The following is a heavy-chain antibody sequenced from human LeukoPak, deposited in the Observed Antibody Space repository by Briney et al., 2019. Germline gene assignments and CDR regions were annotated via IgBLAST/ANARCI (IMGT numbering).Heavy chain of an antibody. CDR2: ISSSGSII. CDR1: GFTFSDTW. V-gene: IGHV3-11*04. Sequence: GGSLRLSCAASGFTFSDTWMNWVRQAPGKGLEWVSYISSSGSIIYYADSVKGRFTISRDNAKNSLYLQMNSLRAEDTAVYYCAELGITMIGGVWGKGTTVTISS. J-gene: IGHJ6*04. CDR3: AELGITMIGGV. D-gene: IGHD3-10*02.